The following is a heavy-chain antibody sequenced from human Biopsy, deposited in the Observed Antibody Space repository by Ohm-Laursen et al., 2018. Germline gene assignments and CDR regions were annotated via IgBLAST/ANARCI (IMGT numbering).Heavy chain of an antibody. D-gene: IGHD3-16*01. CDR3: ARALDYYDPYYYYAMDV. CDR1: GDSSSGYF. J-gene: IGHJ6*02. CDR2: INHRGSA. Sequence: GTLSLTCAVNGDSSSGYFWNWIRQPPGKGLEWIGEINHRGSASYNPSLKSRITVLVDTSKNQFSLKLRSVSAADTAVYFCARALDYYDPYYYYAMDVWGQGTSVTVSS. V-gene: IGHV4-34*01.